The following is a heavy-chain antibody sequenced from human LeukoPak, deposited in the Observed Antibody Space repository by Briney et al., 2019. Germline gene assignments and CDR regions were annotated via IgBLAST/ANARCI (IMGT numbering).Heavy chain of an antibody. Sequence: ASVKVSCKASGYTFTSYYMHWVRQAPGQGLEWMGIINPSGGSTSYAQKFQGRVTMTRDTSTSTAYMELRSLRSDDTAVYYCARDSRDYYGSGSYYDPVDYWGQGTLVTVSS. CDR3: ARDSRDYYGSGSYYDPVDY. CDR2: INPSGGST. J-gene: IGHJ4*02. CDR1: GYTFTSYY. D-gene: IGHD3-10*01. V-gene: IGHV1-46*01.